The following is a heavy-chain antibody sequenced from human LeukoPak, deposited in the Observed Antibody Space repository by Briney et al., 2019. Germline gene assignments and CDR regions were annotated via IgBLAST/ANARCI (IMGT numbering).Heavy chain of an antibody. Sequence: GGSLRLSCAASGFTVSSNYMSWVSQAPGKRLEWVSVIYSGGSTYYADSVKGRFTISRDNAKNSLYLQMNSLRAEDTAVYYCARDRRDIVVVPAAIGDYWGQGTPVTVSS. CDR2: IYSGGST. V-gene: IGHV3-66*01. J-gene: IGHJ4*02. CDR1: GFTVSSNY. D-gene: IGHD2-2*01. CDR3: ARDRRDIVVVPAAIGDY.